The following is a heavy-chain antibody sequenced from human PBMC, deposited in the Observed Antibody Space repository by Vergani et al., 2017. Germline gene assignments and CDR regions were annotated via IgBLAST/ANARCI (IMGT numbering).Heavy chain of an antibody. J-gene: IGHJ4*02. D-gene: IGHD3-22*01. CDR2: INHSGST. Sequence: QVQLQQWGAGLLKPSETLSLTCAVYGGSFSGYYWSWIRQPPGKGLEWIGEINHSGSTNYNPSIKSRVTISVDTSKNQFSLKLSSVTAADTTVYYCASGYDSSGYPFEYWGQGTLVTVSS. CDR1: GGSFSGYY. V-gene: IGHV4-34*01. CDR3: ASGYDSSGYPFEY.